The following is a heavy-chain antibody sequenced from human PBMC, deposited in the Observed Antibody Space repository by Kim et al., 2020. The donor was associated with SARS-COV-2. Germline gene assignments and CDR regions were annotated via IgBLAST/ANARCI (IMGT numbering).Heavy chain of an antibody. V-gene: IGHV1-18*01. D-gene: IGHD5-12*01. Sequence: ASVKVSCKASGYTFTSYGISWVRQAPGQGLEWMGWISAYNGNTNYAQKLQGRVTMTTDTSTSTAYMELRSLRSDDTAVYYCARIGYSGYDSPLKYFDYWGQGTLVTVSS. CDR2: ISAYNGNT. CDR1: GYTFTSYG. CDR3: ARIGYSGYDSPLKYFDY. J-gene: IGHJ4*02.